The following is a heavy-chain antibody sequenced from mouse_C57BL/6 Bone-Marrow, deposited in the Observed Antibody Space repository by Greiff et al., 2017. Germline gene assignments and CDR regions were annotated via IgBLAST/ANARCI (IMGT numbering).Heavy chain of an antibody. CDR2: FHPSNDDT. CDR1: GYTFTTYP. D-gene: IGHD5-1*01. V-gene: IGHV1-47*01. CDR3: ARSSTFFYYFDY. J-gene: IGHJ2*01. Sequence: VQLQQSGAELVKPGASVQMSCKASGYTFTTYPIEWMKQNHGQSLEWIGNFHPSNDDTKYNEKFKGKATLTVEKSSNTVYLELSRLTSDDSAVYYCARSSTFFYYFDYWGQGTTLTVSS.